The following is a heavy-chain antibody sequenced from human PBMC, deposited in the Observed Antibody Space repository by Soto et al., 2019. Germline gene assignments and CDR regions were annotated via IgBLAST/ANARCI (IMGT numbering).Heavy chain of an antibody. CDR1: GFTFSSYA. D-gene: IGHD3-10*01. J-gene: IGHJ4*02. CDR3: GKDRLDYGSGSYQVDY. CDR2: ISGSGGST. Sequence: GGSLRLSCAASGFTFSSYAMSWVRQAPGKGLEWVSAISGSGGSTYYADSVKGRFTISRDHSKNTLYLQMNSLRAEETAVYYCGKDRLDYGSGSYQVDYWGQGTLVTVSS. V-gene: IGHV3-23*01.